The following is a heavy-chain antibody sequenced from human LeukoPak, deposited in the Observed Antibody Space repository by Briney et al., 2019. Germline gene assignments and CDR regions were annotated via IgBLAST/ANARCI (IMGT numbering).Heavy chain of an antibody. CDR3: ARDTVNGPFGISLDL. D-gene: IGHD2-8*01. Sequence: PGGSLRLSCAASGFSLRSSEMNWVRQAPGKGPEWVAHINSADNVEYYTDSVRGRFTMSRDNAKDLLYLQMNSLRDEDTAVYYCARDTVNGPFGISLDLSGQGVLVTVSS. V-gene: IGHV3-48*03. CDR1: GFSLRSSE. CDR2: INSADNVE. J-gene: IGHJ5*02.